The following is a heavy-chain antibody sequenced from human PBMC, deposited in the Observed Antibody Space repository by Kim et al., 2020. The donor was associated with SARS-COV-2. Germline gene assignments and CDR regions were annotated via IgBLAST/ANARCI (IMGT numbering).Heavy chain of an antibody. J-gene: IGHJ2*01. CDR1: GGFISTFY. CDR2: IYYSGTT. CDR3: ARSEAATIFGGWYLNL. V-gene: IGHV4-59*08. Sequence: SETLSLTCTVSGGFISTFYWSWIRQPPGKGLEWMGYIYYSGTTNYNPALKSRVTISVDTSKNQFSLTLSSVTAADTAMYYCARSEAATIFGGWYLNLWGRGTLVTVSS. D-gene: IGHD3-3*01.